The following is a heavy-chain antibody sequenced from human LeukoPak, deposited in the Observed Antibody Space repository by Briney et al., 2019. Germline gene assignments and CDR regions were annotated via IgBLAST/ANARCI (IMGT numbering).Heavy chain of an antibody. V-gene: IGHV3-64D*09. Sequence: GESLRLSCAASGFTFSNYRMNWVRQAPGKGLEYVSAISDSGGSTYYADSVKGRFTISRDNSKNTLYLQMSSLRAEDTAVYFCVRGYSFGPYGMDVWGQGTTVTVSS. CDR1: GFTFSNYR. CDR2: ISDSGGST. CDR3: VRGYSFGPYGMDV. D-gene: IGHD2-15*01. J-gene: IGHJ6*02.